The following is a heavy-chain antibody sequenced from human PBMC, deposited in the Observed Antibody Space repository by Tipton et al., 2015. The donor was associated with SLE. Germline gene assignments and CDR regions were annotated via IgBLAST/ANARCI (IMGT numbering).Heavy chain of an antibody. CDR2: ISGSGGST. J-gene: IGHJ4*02. CDR1: GFTFSSYA. CDR3: AKDGSSSFYFDY. Sequence: SLRLSCAASGFTFSSYAMSWVRQAPGKGLEWVSAISGSGGSTYYADSVKGRFTISRDNSKNTLYLQMNSLRAEDTAVYYCAKDGSSSFYFDYWGQGTLVTVSS. V-gene: IGHV3-23*01. D-gene: IGHD6-6*01.